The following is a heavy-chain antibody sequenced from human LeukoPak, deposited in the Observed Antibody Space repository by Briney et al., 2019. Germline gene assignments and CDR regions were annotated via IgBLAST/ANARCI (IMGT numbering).Heavy chain of an antibody. V-gene: IGHV4-4*02. J-gene: IGHJ3*01. CDR3: ARSGDNSAYSIDAFDV. CDR1: GFTFSSYAM. D-gene: IGHD3-22*01. Sequence: PGGSLRLSCAASGFTFSSYAMSWVRQPPGKGLEWIGEIYHSGRTNYRSSLMSRVDISMDKSKNQFSLKLNSVTAADTAVYYCARSGDNSAYSIDAFDVWGRGTMVIVSS. CDR2: IYHSGRT.